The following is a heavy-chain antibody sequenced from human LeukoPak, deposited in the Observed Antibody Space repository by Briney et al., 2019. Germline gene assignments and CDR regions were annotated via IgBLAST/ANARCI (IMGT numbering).Heavy chain of an antibody. CDR3: ARDGDGLIFPTDS. Sequence: GGSLRLSCAASGFTFRNFWMSWVRQAPGKGLEWVANMNEEASRIYYLDSVRGRFTISRDNAKNSLSLQMNSLRAEDTAVYYCARDGDGLIFPTDSRGQGTLVTVSS. J-gene: IGHJ4*02. V-gene: IGHV3-7*01. CDR2: MNEEASRI. CDR1: GFTFRNFW. D-gene: IGHD2-21*01.